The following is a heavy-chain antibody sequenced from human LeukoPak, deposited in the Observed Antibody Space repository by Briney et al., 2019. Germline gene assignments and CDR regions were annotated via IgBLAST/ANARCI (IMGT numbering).Heavy chain of an antibody. Sequence: ASVKVSCKASGYTFTSYDINWVRQATGQGLEWMGWMNPDSGNTGYAQQFQGRVTMTRNASINTAYMELSSLRSEDTAVYYCATAGSSSSYGMDVWGQGTAVTVSS. V-gene: IGHV1-8*01. CDR3: ATAGSSSSYGMDV. D-gene: IGHD6-6*01. J-gene: IGHJ6*02. CDR1: GYTFTSYD. CDR2: MNPDSGNT.